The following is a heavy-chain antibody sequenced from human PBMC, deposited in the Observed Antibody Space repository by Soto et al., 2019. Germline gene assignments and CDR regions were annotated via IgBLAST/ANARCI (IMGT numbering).Heavy chain of an antibody. D-gene: IGHD3-10*01. V-gene: IGHV4-34*01. CDR2: INNGGSS. J-gene: IGHJ2*01. CDR1: GGSFSGYC. Sequence: SETLSLTCAVYGGSFSGYCWSWIRQPPGKGLEWIGEINNGGSSNYNPSLKSRGSMSVGTSNNQFSLKLTSVTAADTAVYYCARGRGDGYNQNWYFDLWGRGTLVTVSS. CDR3: ARGRGDGYNQNWYFDL.